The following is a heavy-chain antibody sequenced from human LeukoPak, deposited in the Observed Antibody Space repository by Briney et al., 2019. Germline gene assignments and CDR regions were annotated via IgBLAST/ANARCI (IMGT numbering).Heavy chain of an antibody. CDR2: IKQDGSEK. CDR3: AREGSGSLWAHYYMDV. J-gene: IGHJ6*03. CDR1: GFTFSSYW. V-gene: IGHV3-7*01. D-gene: IGHD3-10*01. Sequence: SGGSLRLSCAASGFTFSSYWMSWVRQAPGKGLEWVANIKQDGSEKYYVDSVKGRFTISRDNAKSSLYLQMNSLRAEDTAVYYCAREGSGSLWAHYYMDVWGKGTTVTVSS.